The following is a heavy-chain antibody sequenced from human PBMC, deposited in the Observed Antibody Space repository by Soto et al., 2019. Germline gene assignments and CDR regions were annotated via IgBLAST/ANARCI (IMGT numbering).Heavy chain of an antibody. Sequence: ASVKVSCKVSGYTFSSYDIHWVRRTTGQGLEWMGCMNPNTGNTGYAENFQGRVTMTRDTYIRTAYMEVSSLRSEDTAVYYCARLNYDCSGRYEDYHYYYGMDVWGQGTTVTVAS. V-gene: IGHV1-8*01. J-gene: IGHJ6*02. CDR3: ARLNYDCSGRYEDYHYYYGMDV. CDR1: GYTFSSYD. CDR2: MNPNTGNT. D-gene: IGHD3-10*01.